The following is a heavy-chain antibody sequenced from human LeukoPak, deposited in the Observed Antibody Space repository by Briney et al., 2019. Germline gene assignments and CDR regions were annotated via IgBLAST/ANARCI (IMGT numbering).Heavy chain of an antibody. D-gene: IGHD6-19*01. CDR1: GGSFSGYY. V-gene: IGHV4-34*01. CDR3: ARGFPSENSSGWADDY. CDR2: INHSGST. Sequence: SETLSLTCAVYGGSFSGYYWSWIRQPPGKGLEWIGEINHSGSTNYNPSLKSRVTISVDTSKNQFSLKLSSVTAADTAVYYCARGFPSENSSGWADDYWGQGTLVTVSS. J-gene: IGHJ4*02.